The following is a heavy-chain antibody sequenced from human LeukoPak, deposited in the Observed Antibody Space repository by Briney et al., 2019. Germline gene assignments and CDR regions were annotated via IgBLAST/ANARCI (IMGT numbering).Heavy chain of an antibody. CDR3: ARRLVHDADSQVSDD. D-gene: IGHD6-19*01. CDR1: SGSFNGYY. CDR2: INDSGNT. Sequence: PSETLSLTCAVYSGSFNGYYWSWIRQFPGKGVEGIGEINDSGNTNYNPSLKSRVTLSVDTSKNQFSLRLGSVTAADTAVYYCARRLVHDADSQVSDDWGQGILVTVSS. J-gene: IGHJ4*02. V-gene: IGHV4-34*01.